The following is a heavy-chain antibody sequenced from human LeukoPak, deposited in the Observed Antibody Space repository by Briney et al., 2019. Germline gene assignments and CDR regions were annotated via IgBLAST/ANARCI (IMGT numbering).Heavy chain of an antibody. Sequence: SETLSLTCTVSGGSISSYYWSWIRQPPGKGLEWIGYIYYSGSTNYNPSHKSRVTISVDTSKNQFSLKLSSVTAADTAVYYRARGSEYYYDSSNFGYWGRGTLVTVSS. V-gene: IGHV4-59*01. CDR3: ARGSEYYYDSSNFGY. CDR2: IYYSGST. CDR1: GGSISSYY. J-gene: IGHJ4*02. D-gene: IGHD3-22*01.